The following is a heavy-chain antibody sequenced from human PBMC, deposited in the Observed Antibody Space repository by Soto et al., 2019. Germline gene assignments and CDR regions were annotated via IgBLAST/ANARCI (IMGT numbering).Heavy chain of an antibody. Sequence: GGSLRLSCAASGFTFSSYSMNWVRQAPGKGLEWVSSISSSSSYIYYADSVKGRFTISRDNAKNSLYLQMNSLRAEDTAVYYCARVFSLNYDSTPAPDDYWGQGTLVTV. CDR3: ARVFSLNYDSTPAPDDY. CDR1: GFTFSSYS. CDR2: ISSSSSYI. V-gene: IGHV3-21*01. D-gene: IGHD3-22*01. J-gene: IGHJ4*02.